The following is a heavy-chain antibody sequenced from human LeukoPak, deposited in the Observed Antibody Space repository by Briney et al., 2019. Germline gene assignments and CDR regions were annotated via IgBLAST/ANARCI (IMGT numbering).Heavy chain of an antibody. CDR1: GFTFTTYW. D-gene: IGHD5-18*01. J-gene: IGHJ6*02. V-gene: IGHV3-74*01. CDR3: ARDAVDTANAV. CDR2: INSDGSIT. Sequence: GGSPRLSCAASGFTFTTYWMHWVRQAPGKGLVWVSHINSDGSITSYADSVKGRFTISRDNAKNTLYLQMNSLRAEDTAVYYCARDAVDTANAVWGQGTTVTVSS.